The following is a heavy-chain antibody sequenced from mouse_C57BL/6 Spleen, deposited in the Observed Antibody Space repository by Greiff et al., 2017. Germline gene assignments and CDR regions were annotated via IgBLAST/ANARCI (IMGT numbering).Heavy chain of an antibody. CDR1: GYTFTSYW. CDR2: IYPGSGST. CDR3: ARGGISNRYAMDY. Sequence: QVQLKQPGAELVKPGASVKMSCKASGYTFTSYWITWVKPRPGQGLEWIGDIYPGSGSTNYNEKFKSKATLTVDTSSSTAYMQLSSLTSEDSAVYYCARGGISNRYAMDYWGQGTSVTVSS. J-gene: IGHJ4*01. D-gene: IGHD2-5*01. V-gene: IGHV1-55*01.